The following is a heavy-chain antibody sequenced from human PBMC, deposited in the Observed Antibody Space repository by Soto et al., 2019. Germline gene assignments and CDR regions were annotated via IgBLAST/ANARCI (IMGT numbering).Heavy chain of an antibody. J-gene: IGHJ3*02. CDR1: GGFISSICYY. CDR3: ARHCCRGRPHKTSGLFSTDVDI. Sequence: TEALSLTCTVSGGFISSICYYWGWIRQHPGKGLELFGSIYYSGSTYYTPSLKSRVTISVDTSKNQFSLKLSSVTAADTAVYYCARHCCRGRPHKTSGLFSTDVDIWGQGTMVT. D-gene: IGHD2-21*01. V-gene: IGHV4-39*01. CDR2: IYYSGST.